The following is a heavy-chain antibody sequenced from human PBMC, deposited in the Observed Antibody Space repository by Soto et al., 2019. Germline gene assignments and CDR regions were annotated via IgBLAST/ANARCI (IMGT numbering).Heavy chain of an antibody. V-gene: IGHV1-3*01. J-gene: IGHJ5*02. D-gene: IGHD6-6*01. CDR2: INAGNGNT. CDR3: ARGRIAARRNWFDP. Sequence: ASVKVSCKASGYTFTSYAMHWVRQAPGQRLEWMGWINAGNGNTKYSQKFQGRVTITRDTSASTAYMELSSLRSEDTAVYYCARGRIAARRNWFDPWGQGTLVTVSS. CDR1: GYTFTSYA.